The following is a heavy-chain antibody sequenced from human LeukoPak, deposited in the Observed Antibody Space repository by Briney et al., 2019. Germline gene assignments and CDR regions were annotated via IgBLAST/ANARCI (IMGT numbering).Heavy chain of an antibody. CDR2: IKQDGSEK. V-gene: IGHV3-7*01. CDR1: EFTFSRYW. D-gene: IGHD3-3*01. Sequence: GGSLRLSCAASEFTFSRYWMHWVRQAPGKGLEWVANIKQDGSEKYYVDSVKGRFTISRDNAKKSLYLQMSSLRAEDTAVYYCARDAEVGTLFGVLSRYNWFDPWGQGALVTVSS. J-gene: IGHJ5*02. CDR3: ARDAEVGTLFGVLSRYNWFDP.